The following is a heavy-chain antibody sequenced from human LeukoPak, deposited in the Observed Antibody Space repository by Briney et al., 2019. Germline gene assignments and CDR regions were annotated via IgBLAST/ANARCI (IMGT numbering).Heavy chain of an antibody. CDR2: ISGSGGST. V-gene: IGHV3-23*01. J-gene: IGHJ4*02. D-gene: IGHD3-3*02. CDR3: ARDLTLADGRNDY. Sequence: GGSLRLSCAASGFTFSSYAMSWVRQAPGKGLEWVSAISGSGGSTYYADSVKGRFTTSRDNAKNSLYLQMNSLRAEDTAVYYCARDLTLADGRNDYWGQGTLVTVSS. CDR1: GFTFSSYA.